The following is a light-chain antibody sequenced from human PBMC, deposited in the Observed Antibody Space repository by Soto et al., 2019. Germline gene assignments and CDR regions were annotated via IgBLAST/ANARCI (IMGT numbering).Light chain of an antibody. CDR2: DVS. Sequence: QSVLTQPASVSGSPGQSITISCTGTSSDFGGYNYVSWYQQDPGKAPKLIIYDVSNRPSWVSHRFSGSKSGNTASLTISGLQAEDESNYYCASYTSSISRYVFGGGTKVTVL. J-gene: IGLJ3*02. CDR1: SSDFGGYNY. V-gene: IGLV2-14*03. CDR3: ASYTSSISRYV.